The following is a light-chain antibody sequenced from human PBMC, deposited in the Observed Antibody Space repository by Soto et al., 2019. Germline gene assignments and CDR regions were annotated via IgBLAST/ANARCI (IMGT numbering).Light chain of an antibody. J-gene: IGKJ2*01. Sequence: DIRMTQSPSSLSASVGDGVTLTCRASQFIANYLNWYQQRPGKVPEVLIYGATTLQIGIPSRFAGSGYGTDFTLTIRNVQPEDSATYYCQHVYNFPHTFGQGTKLE. CDR3: QHVYNFPHT. V-gene: IGKV1-39*01. CDR1: QFIANY. CDR2: GAT.